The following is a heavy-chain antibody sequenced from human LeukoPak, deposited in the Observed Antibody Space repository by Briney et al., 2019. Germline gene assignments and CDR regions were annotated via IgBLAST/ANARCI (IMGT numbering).Heavy chain of an antibody. D-gene: IGHD2-15*01. V-gene: IGHV3-23*01. J-gene: IGHJ6*03. Sequence: PGGSLRLSCAASGFTFSTYGMSWVRQAPGKGLEWVSAISGNGGSTYYADSVKGRFTISKDNSKNTLYLQMNSLRAEDTAVYYCAKPRGGYYYYYMDVWGKGTTVTVSS. CDR2: ISGNGGST. CDR1: GFTFSTYG. CDR3: AKPRGGYYYYYMDV.